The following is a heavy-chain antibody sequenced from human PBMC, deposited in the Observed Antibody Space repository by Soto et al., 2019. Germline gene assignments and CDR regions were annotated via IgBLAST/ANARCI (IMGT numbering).Heavy chain of an antibody. D-gene: IGHD5-18*01. Sequence: GGSLRLSCAASGFTFRSYAMSWARQATGKGMEWGSAISGSGGRTYYADSVKGRFTISIDNSKNTLYLQMNSLRAEDTAVYYCAKLCSPIQLCFECDFDYWGQGTLVTVSS. CDR1: GFTFRSYA. V-gene: IGHV3-23*01. J-gene: IGHJ4*02. CDR2: ISGSGGRT. CDR3: AKLCSPIQLCFECDFDY.